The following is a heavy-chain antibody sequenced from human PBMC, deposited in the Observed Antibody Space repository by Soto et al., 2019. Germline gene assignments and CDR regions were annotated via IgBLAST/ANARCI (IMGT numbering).Heavy chain of an antibody. CDR3: ARGMIALDY. CDR1: GFTFSSYG. D-gene: IGHD3-22*01. J-gene: IGHJ4*02. Sequence: QVQLVESGGGVVQPGRSLRLSCAASGFTFSSYGRHWVRQAPGKGLEWVAVIWYDGSNKYYADSVKGRFTISRDNSKNTLYLQMNSLRAEDTAVYYCARGMIALDYWGQGTLVTVSS. V-gene: IGHV3-33*01. CDR2: IWYDGSNK.